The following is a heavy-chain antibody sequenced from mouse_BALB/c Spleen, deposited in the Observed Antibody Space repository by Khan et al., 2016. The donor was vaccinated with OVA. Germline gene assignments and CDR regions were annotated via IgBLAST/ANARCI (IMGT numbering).Heavy chain of an antibody. V-gene: IGHV3-1*02. Sequence: EVQLQELGPDLVKPSQSLSLTCTVTGYSITSGYSWHWIRQLPGNKLEWLGYIYYSGIINSNQSFKSRISITRDTSTNQCFLQLNSVTAEDTATYYCARDGNYMDYWGQGTSVTVSS. CDR3: ARDGNYMDY. J-gene: IGHJ4*01. CDR2: IYYSGII. CDR1: GYSITSGYS. D-gene: IGHD2-1*01.